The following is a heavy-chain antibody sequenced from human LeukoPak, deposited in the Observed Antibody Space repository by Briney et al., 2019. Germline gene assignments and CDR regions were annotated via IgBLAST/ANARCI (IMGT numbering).Heavy chain of an antibody. CDR2: IYYSGST. J-gene: IGHJ4*02. V-gene: IGHV4-39*07. CDR1: GGSISSSSYY. D-gene: IGHD3-22*01. CDR3: ARTDYYDSSGYYPRSYYFDY. Sequence: PSQTLSLTCTVSGGSISSSSYYWGWIRQPPGKGLEWIGSIYYSGSTYYNPSLKSRVTISVGTSKNQFSLKLSSVTAADTAVYYCARTDYYDSSGYYPRSYYFDYWGQGTLVTVSS.